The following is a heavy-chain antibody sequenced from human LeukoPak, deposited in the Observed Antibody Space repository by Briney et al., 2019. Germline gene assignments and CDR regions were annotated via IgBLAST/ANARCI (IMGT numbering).Heavy chain of an antibody. CDR1: GFTFSTYG. J-gene: IGHJ4*02. CDR3: AKGGTEGVVVPSWEY. D-gene: IGHD3-22*01. Sequence: PGGSLRLSCAASGFTFSTYGMHWVRQAPGKWLEWVAIIWYDGSYKYYADSVKGRFTISRDNSKNTLYLQMDSLRDEDTAVYYCAKGGTEGVVVPSWEYWGQGTLVTVSS. CDR2: IWYDGSYK. V-gene: IGHV3-33*06.